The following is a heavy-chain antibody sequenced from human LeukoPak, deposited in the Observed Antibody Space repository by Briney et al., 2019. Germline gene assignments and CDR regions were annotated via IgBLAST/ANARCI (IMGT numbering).Heavy chain of an antibody. J-gene: IGHJ6*03. CDR3: ARGRTSGAVPFGYYYYYMDV. CDR1: GGSFSGYY. D-gene: IGHD3-3*01. CDR2: INHSGST. V-gene: IGHV4-34*01. Sequence: SETLSLTCAVYGGSFSGYYWSWIRQPPGKGLEWIGEINHSGSTNYNPSLKGRVTISVDTSKNQFSLKLSSVTAADTAVYYCARGRTSGAVPFGYYYYYMDVWGKGTTVTVSS.